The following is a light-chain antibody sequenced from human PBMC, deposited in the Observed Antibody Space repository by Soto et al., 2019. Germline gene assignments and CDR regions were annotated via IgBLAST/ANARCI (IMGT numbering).Light chain of an antibody. CDR1: QSVSSY. CDR3: QQRSNWPPYT. CDR2: DAS. V-gene: IGKV3-11*01. J-gene: IGKJ2*01. Sequence: EIVLTQSPATLSLSTGERATLSCRASQSVSSYLAGYEQKPGQAPRLLIYDASNRATGIPARFSGSGSGTDLTLTISSLEPENFAVYYCQQRSNWPPYTFGQGTMLEIK.